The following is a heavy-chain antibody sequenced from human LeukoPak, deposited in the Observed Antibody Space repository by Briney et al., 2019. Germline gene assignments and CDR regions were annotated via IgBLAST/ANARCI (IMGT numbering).Heavy chain of an antibody. J-gene: IGHJ4*02. CDR1: RFTFSSYA. Sequence: PGGSLRLSCAASRFTFSSYAMSWVRQAPGKGLEWVPAISSSGDSTYYTDSVKGRFTISRDNSRNTLFLQMNSLRDEDTAVYYCANDFDYWGQGTLVTVSS. CDR3: ANDFDY. CDR2: ISSSGDST. V-gene: IGHV3-23*01.